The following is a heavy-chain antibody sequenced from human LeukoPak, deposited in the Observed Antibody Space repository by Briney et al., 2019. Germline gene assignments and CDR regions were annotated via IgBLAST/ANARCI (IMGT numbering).Heavy chain of an antibody. CDR1: GFTFSSYA. Sequence: GGSLRLSCAASGFTFSSYAMSWVRQAPGKGLEWVSGISSSGGSIYYADSVKGRFTISRDNSKNTLYLQMNSLRVEDTAVYYCAKLDYDILTGYYPPIDYWGQGTLVTVSS. V-gene: IGHV3-23*01. J-gene: IGHJ4*02. CDR2: ISSSGGSI. D-gene: IGHD3-9*01. CDR3: AKLDYDILTGYYPPIDY.